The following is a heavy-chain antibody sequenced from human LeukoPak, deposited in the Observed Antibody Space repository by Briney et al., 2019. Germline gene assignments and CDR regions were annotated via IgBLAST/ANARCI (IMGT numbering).Heavy chain of an antibody. CDR3: ARDVSSTPNWEFDY. CDR1: GHTFADYF. CDR2: INANSGGT. Sequence: GASVKVSCKTSGHTFADYFIHWVRQAPGQGLERMGRINANSGGTEYEQKFQGRGTMTRDTSISTAYVEVNWLISDDTAIYYCARDVSSTPNWEFDYWGQGTLVTVSS. J-gene: IGHJ4*02. D-gene: IGHD1-26*01. V-gene: IGHV1-2*06.